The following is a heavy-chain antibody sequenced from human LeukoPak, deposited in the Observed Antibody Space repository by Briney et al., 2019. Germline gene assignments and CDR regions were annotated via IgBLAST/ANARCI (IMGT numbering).Heavy chain of an antibody. J-gene: IGHJ4*02. CDR1: GFTFSSYA. V-gene: IGHV3-23*01. D-gene: IGHD2/OR15-2a*01. CDR3: AKVSRSRLYCNSINCPFFDY. Sequence: GGSLRLSCAASGFTFSSYAMTWVRQAPGKGLEWVSGISGSGGSTSYADSVKGRFTISRDNSKNTLYLQMNSLRAEDTAVYYCAKVSRSRLYCNSINCPFFDYWGQGTLVTVSS. CDR2: ISGSGGST.